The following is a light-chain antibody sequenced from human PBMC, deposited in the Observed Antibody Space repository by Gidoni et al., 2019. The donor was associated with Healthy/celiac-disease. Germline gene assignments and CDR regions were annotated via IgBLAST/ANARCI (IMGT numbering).Light chain of an antibody. Sequence: QSVLTQPPSASVPPGQRVTISCSGSSSNIGSNTVHWYQQLPGTAPKLLIYSNNQRPSGVPDRFSGSKSGTSASLAISGRQSEDEADYYCAAWDDSLNGDVVFGGGTKLTVL. CDR2: SNN. CDR3: AAWDDSLNGDVV. V-gene: IGLV1-44*01. CDR1: SSNIGSNT. J-gene: IGLJ2*01.